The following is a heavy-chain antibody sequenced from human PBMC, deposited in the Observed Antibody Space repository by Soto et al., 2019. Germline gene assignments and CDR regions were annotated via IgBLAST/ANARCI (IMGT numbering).Heavy chain of an antibody. CDR2: IYYTGST. V-gene: IGHV4-59*01. CDR3: ARDKGGWPDY. J-gene: IGHJ4*02. Sequence: QVQLQESGPGLVKPSETLSLTCTVSGGSLSTYYWSWIRQPPGKGLEWIGYIYYTGSTHYNPSLKSRVSISLDTPKNHFSLQLTSVTAADTAVYYCARDKGGWPDYWGQGTLVTVSS. D-gene: IGHD1-26*01. CDR1: GGSLSTYY.